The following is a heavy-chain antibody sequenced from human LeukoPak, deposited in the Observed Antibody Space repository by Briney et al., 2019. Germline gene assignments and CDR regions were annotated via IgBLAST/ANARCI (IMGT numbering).Heavy chain of an antibody. CDR2: ISGSGGST. CDR3: VKVGGYRKLYYFDY. V-gene: IGHV3-23*01. J-gene: IGHJ4*02. CDR1: GFTFSSYA. Sequence: GGSLRLSCAASGFTFSSYAMSWVRQAPGKGLEWVSAISGSGGSTYYADSVKGRFTISRDNSKNTLYVQMNSLRAEDTAVYYCVKVGGYRKLYYFDYWGQGTLVTVSS. D-gene: IGHD5-18*01.